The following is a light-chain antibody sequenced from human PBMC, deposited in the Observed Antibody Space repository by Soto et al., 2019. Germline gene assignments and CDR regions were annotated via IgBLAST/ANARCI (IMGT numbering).Light chain of an antibody. V-gene: IGKV1-9*01. CDR3: QQLNSYPLT. J-gene: IGKJ4*01. CDR2: TAS. Sequence: DIQLTQSPSFLSASVGDRVNITCRASQGISNYLAWYQRKPGKAPKLLIYTASTLQSGVPSRFSGSGSGTEFTLTISSLQPEDFATYYCQQLNSYPLTFGGGTKVEIK. CDR1: QGISNY.